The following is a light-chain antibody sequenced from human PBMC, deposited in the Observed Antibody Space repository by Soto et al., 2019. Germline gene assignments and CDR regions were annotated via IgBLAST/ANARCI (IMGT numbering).Light chain of an antibody. CDR2: KAS. Sequence: DIQMTQSPSTLSGSVGDSVTITCRASQTISSWLAWYQQKPGKAPKLLIYKASTLKSGVPSRFSGSGSGTEFTLTISSLQPDDFATYYCQHYNSYSVAFGQGTKVDIK. V-gene: IGKV1-5*03. CDR3: QHYNSYSVA. CDR1: QTISSW. J-gene: IGKJ1*01.